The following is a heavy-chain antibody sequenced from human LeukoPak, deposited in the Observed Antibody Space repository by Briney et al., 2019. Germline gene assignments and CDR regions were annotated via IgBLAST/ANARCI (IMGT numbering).Heavy chain of an antibody. J-gene: IGHJ4*02. CDR2: ISYDGSNK. D-gene: IGHD2-2*01. CDR1: GFTFSSYG. V-gene: IGHV3-30*18. CDR3: AKLIGSTSCCDYFDY. Sequence: GGSLRLSCAASGFTFSSYGMHWVRQAPGKGLEWVAVISYDGSNKYYADSVKGRFTISRDNSKNTLYLQMNSLRAEDTAVYYRAKLIGSTSCCDYFDYWGQGTLVTVSS.